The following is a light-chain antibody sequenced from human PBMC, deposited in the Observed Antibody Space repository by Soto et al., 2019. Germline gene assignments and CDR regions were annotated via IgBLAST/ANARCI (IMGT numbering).Light chain of an antibody. CDR3: QQHSNWPLT. Sequence: EIALIQSPATLSLSPGERATLSYRASQSVSSNLAWYQQNPGQAPRLLIFDASNRATGIPARFSGSGSGTDFILTISSLEPEDFAVYYCQQHSNWPLTFGGGTKVDIK. J-gene: IGKJ4*01. CDR1: QSVSSN. V-gene: IGKV3-11*01. CDR2: DAS.